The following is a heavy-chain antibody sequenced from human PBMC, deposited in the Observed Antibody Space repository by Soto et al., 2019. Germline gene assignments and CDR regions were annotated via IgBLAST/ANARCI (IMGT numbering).Heavy chain of an antibody. D-gene: IGHD3-10*01. CDR1: GGSTSTDNW. CDR3: TRASASSMLRGVVIN. Sequence: PSETLSLTYAVSGGSTSTDNWWRWVRQPPGKGLEWIGEMYHSGDSNFNPSLKSRVTISVDKSKNQFSMQMASVAAADTALYYCTRASASSMLRGVVINWGRGTQVTVSS. J-gene: IGHJ4*02. CDR2: MYHSGDS. V-gene: IGHV4-4*02.